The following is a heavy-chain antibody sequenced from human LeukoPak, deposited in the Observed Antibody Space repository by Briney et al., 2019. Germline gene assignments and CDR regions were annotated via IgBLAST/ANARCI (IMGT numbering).Heavy chain of an antibody. J-gene: IGHJ4*02. D-gene: IGHD5-24*01. CDR2: IHYSGSV. Sequence: PSETLSLTCAVYGGSFSGYYWTWIRQPPGKGLEWIGEIHYSGSVTYNPSLESRVTITADTSNNQFSLKVNSVTAADTAVYYCARGTDAYKCGNSWGQGTLVTVSS. CDR1: GGSFSGYY. CDR3: ARGTDAYKCGNS. V-gene: IGHV4-34*01.